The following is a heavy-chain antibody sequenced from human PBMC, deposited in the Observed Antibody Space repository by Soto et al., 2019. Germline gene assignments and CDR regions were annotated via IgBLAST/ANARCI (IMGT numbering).Heavy chain of an antibody. Sequence: SQTLSRTCVISGDSFSSTSAAWSLIRQSPSRGLEWLGRTYYRSKWYSDYAVSVRSRITINPDTSKNQFSLQLNSVTPEDTAVYYCARGWVEGLSRQPPTDYWGQGTLVTVSS. CDR2: TYYRSKWYS. V-gene: IGHV6-1*01. D-gene: IGHD3-3*01. CDR3: ARGWVEGLSRQPPTDY. J-gene: IGHJ4*02. CDR1: GDSFSSTSAA.